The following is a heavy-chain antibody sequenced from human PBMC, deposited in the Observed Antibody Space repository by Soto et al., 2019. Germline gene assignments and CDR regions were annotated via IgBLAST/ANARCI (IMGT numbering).Heavy chain of an antibody. CDR3: ARAHYSGYDPRGYGLDG. D-gene: IGHD5-12*01. Sequence: EVQLVESGGGLVKPGGSLRLSCAASGFTFSIYSMNWVRQAPGKGLEWVSSISMSRSYIYYVDSVKGRFTISRDDAKNSLFLKMTSLRAEDTAGYYCARAHYSGYDPRGYGLDGWGQGTTVTVSS. V-gene: IGHV3-21*01. CDR1: GFTFSIYS. CDR2: ISMSRSYI. J-gene: IGHJ6*02.